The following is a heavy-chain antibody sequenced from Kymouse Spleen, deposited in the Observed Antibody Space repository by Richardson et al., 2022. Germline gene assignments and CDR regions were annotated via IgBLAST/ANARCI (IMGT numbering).Heavy chain of an antibody. CDR1: GGSFSGYY. Sequence: QVQLQQWGAGLLKPSETLSLTCAVYGGSFSGYYWSWIRQPPGKGLEWIGEINHSGSTNYNPSLKSRVTISVDTSKNQFSLKLSSVTAADTAVYYCAGYYYGSGSPHYGMDVWGQGTTVTVSS. D-gene: IGHD3-10*01. CDR3: AGYYYGSGSPHYGMDV. CDR2: INHSGST. J-gene: IGHJ6*02. V-gene: IGHV4-34*01.